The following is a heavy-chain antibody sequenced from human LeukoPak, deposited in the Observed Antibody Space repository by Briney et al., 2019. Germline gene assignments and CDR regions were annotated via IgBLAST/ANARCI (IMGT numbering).Heavy chain of an antibody. CDR1: GFTFSSYS. D-gene: IGHD1-26*01. CDR3: ARDRAVRYSGSYSY. V-gene: IGHV3-21*01. Sequence: GGSLRLSCAASGFTFSSYSMNWVRQAPGKGLEWVSSISSSSSYIYYADSVKGRFTISRDNAKNSLYLQMNSLRAEDTAVYYCARDRAVRYSGSYSYWGQGTLVTVSS. CDR2: ISSSSSYI. J-gene: IGHJ4*02.